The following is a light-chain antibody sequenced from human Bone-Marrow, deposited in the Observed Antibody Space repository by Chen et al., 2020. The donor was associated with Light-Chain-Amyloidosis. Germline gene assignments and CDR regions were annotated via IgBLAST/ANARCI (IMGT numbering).Light chain of an antibody. CDR1: QSVLFSSNDKNY. V-gene: IGKV4-1*01. J-gene: IGKJ1*01. CDR3: KQYYYFPWT. Sequence: DVVMTQSPDSLAVSLGERATINCKSSQSVLFSSNDKNYLAWYQQKPGQPTRLLIYWASTRESGVPDRFSGSGSGTDFTLTISSLQAEDVAVYYVKQYYYFPWTFGQGTKVEIK. CDR2: WAS.